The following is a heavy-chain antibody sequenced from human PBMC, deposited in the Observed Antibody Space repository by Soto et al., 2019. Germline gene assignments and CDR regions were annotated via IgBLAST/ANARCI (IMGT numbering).Heavy chain of an antibody. J-gene: IGHJ4*02. Sequence: GGSLRLSCATSGFTFNVYAMSWVRQAPGKGLEWISGISGTGGRTYYADSVKGRFTISRDSSRSTLSLQMNTLRVEDTAVYYCARDKRIVVTAPLDHWGQGTLVTVYS. V-gene: IGHV3-23*01. D-gene: IGHD2-21*02. CDR1: GFTFNVYA. CDR2: ISGTGGRT. CDR3: ARDKRIVVTAPLDH.